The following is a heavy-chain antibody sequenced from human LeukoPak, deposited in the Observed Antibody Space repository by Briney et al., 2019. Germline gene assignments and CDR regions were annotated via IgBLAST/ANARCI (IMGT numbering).Heavy chain of an antibody. V-gene: IGHV3-48*03. CDR3: ARSLPDDSSGYLDY. CDR2: ISSSGSTI. D-gene: IGHD3-22*01. Sequence: PGGSLRLSCAASGFTFSSYEMNWVRQAPGKGLEWVSYISSSGSTIYYADSVKGRFTISRDNGKNSLYLQMNSLIVEDTAVYYCARSLPDDSSGYLDYWGQGTLVTVSS. CDR1: GFTFSSYE. J-gene: IGHJ4*02.